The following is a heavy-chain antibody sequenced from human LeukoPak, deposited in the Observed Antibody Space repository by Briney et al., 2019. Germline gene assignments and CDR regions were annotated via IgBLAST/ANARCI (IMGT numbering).Heavy chain of an antibody. V-gene: IGHV3-66*01. CDR2: IYSGGST. J-gene: IGHJ6*03. CDR1: GFTVRNNY. CDR3: AREGGSLGMMYYYYYMDV. D-gene: IGHD1-26*01. Sequence: GGSLRLSCAASGFTVRNNYMSWVRQAPGKGLEWVSLIYSGGSTYYADSVKGRFTISRDNAKNSLYLQMNSLRAEDTAVYYCAREGGSLGMMYYYYYMDVWGKGTTVTISS.